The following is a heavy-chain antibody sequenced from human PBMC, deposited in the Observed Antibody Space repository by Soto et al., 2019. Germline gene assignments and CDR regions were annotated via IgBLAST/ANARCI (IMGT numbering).Heavy chain of an antibody. CDR1: GFTFSSYA. Sequence: GGSLRLSCAASGFTFSSYAMTWVRQAPGKGLQWVSGISGSGGGTYYADSVKGRVTISVDKSINTAYLQWSSLKASDTAIYFCARHHTRRYVDAFDVWGQGTMVTVSS. D-gene: IGHD2-15*01. CDR3: ARHHTRRYVDAFDV. J-gene: IGHJ3*01. CDR2: ISGSGGGT. V-gene: IGHV3-23*01.